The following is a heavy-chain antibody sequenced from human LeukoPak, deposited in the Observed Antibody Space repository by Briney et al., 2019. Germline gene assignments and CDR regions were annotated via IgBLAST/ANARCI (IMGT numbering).Heavy chain of an antibody. J-gene: IGHJ4*02. CDR2: INQDGSEK. V-gene: IGHV3-7*01. CDR1: QFTFSSYW. Sequence: SGGSLRLSCAASQFTFSSYWMSWVRQAPGKGLEWVANINQDGSEKYYVDSVKGRFTISRDNAKNSLYLQMNSLRAEDTAVYYCARDKSVYYDTSGSRFDYWGQGTLVIVSS. CDR3: ARDKSVYYDTSGSRFDY. D-gene: IGHD3-22*01.